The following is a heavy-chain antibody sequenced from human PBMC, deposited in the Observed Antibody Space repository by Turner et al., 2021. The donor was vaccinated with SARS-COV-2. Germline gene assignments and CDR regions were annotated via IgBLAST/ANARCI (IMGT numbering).Heavy chain of an antibody. V-gene: IGHV4-59*08. J-gene: IGHJ6*02. D-gene: IGHD1-26*01. CDR3: ARHQGSASGYDHGMNV. CDR1: GGSISSKS. CDR2: FYKIGSI. Sequence: VQLQESGPGLVKPSDTLSLPCTFSGGSISSKSWSWIRQSPGRGLEWIGYFYKIGSIDYNPTLRSRVTISVDTSKNQLSLKLISVTAADTAVYYCARHQGSASGYDHGMNVWGQGTAVIVSS.